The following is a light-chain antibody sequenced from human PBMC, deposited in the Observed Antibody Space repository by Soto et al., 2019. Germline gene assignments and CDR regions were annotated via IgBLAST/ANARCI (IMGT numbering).Light chain of an antibody. CDR1: QNVDNNF. J-gene: IGKJ2*01. CDR3: QQYGSLPYT. CDR2: GAS. V-gene: IGKV3-20*01. Sequence: ENVLTQSPGTLSLSPGEIATLSCRASQNVDNNFLAWYQHKPGQPPRLLIFGASIRAAGIPDRFSGSGSGTDFTLSISRLEPEDFVVYHCQQYGSLPYTFGQGTKLDI.